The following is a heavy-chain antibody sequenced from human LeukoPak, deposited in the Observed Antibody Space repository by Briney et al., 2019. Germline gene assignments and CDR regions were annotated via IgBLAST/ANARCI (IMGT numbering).Heavy chain of an antibody. D-gene: IGHD4-17*01. V-gene: IGHV3-74*01. Sequence: GSLRLSCAASGFTFSSYWMHWVRQAPGKGLVWVSRINSDGSSTSYADSVKGRFTISRDNAKNTLYLQMNSLRAEDTAVYYCARVSYGDLYYFDYWGQGTLVTVSS. CDR1: GFTFSSYW. CDR2: INSDGSST. J-gene: IGHJ4*02. CDR3: ARVSYGDLYYFDY.